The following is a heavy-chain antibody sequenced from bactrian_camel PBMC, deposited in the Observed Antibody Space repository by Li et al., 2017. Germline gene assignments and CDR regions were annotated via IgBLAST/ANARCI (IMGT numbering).Heavy chain of an antibody. Sequence: VQLVESGGGSVQAGGSLRLSCVASGYTLPMNMGWFRRLPGQEREGVAAIAGDGRTNYADSVKGRFTVSKDNTKNTMYLQMNSLKPEDTGLYFCAARVCFYGTSIVFSSSSYTYWGQGTQVTVS. CDR2: IAGDGRT. D-gene: IGHD6*01. V-gene: IGHV3S53*01. CDR3: AARVCFYGTSIVFSSSSYTY. CDR1: GYTLPMN. J-gene: IGHJ4*01.